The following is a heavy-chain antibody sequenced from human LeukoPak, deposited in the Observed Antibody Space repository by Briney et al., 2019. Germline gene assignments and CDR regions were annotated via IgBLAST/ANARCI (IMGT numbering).Heavy chain of an antibody. CDR3: ARVVSVAWSERRPGYYYMDV. CDR2: IYSGGAT. V-gene: IGHV3-53*01. J-gene: IGHJ6*03. D-gene: IGHD1-1*01. CDR1: GFTVSGDY. Sequence: GGSLRLSCAVSGFTVSGDYMSWVRQAPGKGLEWVSVIYSGGATYYADSVKGRFTISRDNSKNTLYLQMNSLRAEDTAVYYCARVVSVAWSERRPGYYYMDVWGKGTTVTVSS.